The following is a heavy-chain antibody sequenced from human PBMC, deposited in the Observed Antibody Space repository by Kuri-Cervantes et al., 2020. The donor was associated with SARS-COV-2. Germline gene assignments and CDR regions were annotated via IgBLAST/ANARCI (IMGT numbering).Heavy chain of an antibody. CDR2: ISGSGSYI. CDR3: ARDPNANHNNWFDP. Sequence: GGSLRLSCAASGFSLSRYTMNWVRQASGKALEWVSSISGSGSYIYYADSVKGRFTISKESGENSLYLHMNSLRGDDTAVYYCARDPNANHNNWFDPWGQGTLVTVSS. CDR1: GFSLSRYT. D-gene: IGHD4/OR15-4a*01. V-gene: IGHV3-21*01. J-gene: IGHJ5*02.